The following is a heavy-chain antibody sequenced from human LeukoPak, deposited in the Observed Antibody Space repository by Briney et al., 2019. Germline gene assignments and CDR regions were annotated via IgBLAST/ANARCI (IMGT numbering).Heavy chain of an antibody. CDR3: ARVDVAGDFDY. J-gene: IGHJ4*02. V-gene: IGHV3-7*01. CDR1: GFTFSSYW. Sequence: GGSLRLSCAAPGFTFSSYWMSWVRQAPGKGLEWVANIKQDGSEKYYVDSVKGRFTISRDNAKNSLYLQMNSLRAEDTAVYYCARVDVAGDFDYWGQGTLVTVSS. D-gene: IGHD6-19*01. CDR2: IKQDGSEK.